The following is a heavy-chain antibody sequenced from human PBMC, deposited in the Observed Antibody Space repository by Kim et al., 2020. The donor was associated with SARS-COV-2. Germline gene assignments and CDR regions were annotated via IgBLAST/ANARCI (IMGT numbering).Heavy chain of an antibody. CDR3: ARTRRYFDL. D-gene: IGHD4-17*01. CDR2: INHSGST. Sequence: SETLSLTCAVYGGSFSGYYWSWIRQPPGKGLEWIGEINHSGSTNYNPSLKSRVTISVDTSKNQFSLKLSSVTAADTAVYYCARTRRYFDLWGRGTLVTVS. V-gene: IGHV4-34*01. CDR1: GGSFSGYY. J-gene: IGHJ2*01.